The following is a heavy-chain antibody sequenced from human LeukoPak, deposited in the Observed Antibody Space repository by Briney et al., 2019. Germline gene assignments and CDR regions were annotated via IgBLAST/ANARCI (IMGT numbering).Heavy chain of an antibody. CDR1: GGTFSSYA. CDR2: IIPILGIA. D-gene: IGHD3-3*01. V-gene: IGHV1-69*04. Sequence: GASVTVSCKASGGTFSSYAISWVRQAPGQGLEWMGRIIPILGIANYAQKFQGRVTITADKSTSTAYMELSSLRSEDTAVYYCARGRQYYDFWSGYRKYYYGMDVWGQGTTVTVSS. CDR3: ARGRQYYDFWSGYRKYYYGMDV. J-gene: IGHJ6*02.